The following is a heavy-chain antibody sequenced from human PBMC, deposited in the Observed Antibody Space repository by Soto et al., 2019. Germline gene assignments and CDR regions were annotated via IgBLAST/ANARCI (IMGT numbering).Heavy chain of an antibody. D-gene: IGHD1-26*01. J-gene: IGHJ4*02. CDR2: ISGSGGST. Sequence: GGSLRLSCAASGFTFSSYAMSWVRQAPGKGLEWVSAISGSGGSTYYADSVKGRFTISRDNSKNTLYLQMNSLRAEDTAVYYCAKDQFSGSYPQLPFDYWGQGTLVTVSS. V-gene: IGHV3-23*01. CDR1: GFTFSSYA. CDR3: AKDQFSGSYPQLPFDY.